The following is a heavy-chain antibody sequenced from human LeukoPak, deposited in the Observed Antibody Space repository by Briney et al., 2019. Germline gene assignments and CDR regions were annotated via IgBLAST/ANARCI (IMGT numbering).Heavy chain of an antibody. CDR1: GGTFSSYA. CDR2: IIPILGIA. J-gene: IGHJ3*02. D-gene: IGHD1-26*01. Sequence: SVKVSCKASGGTFSSYAISWVRQAPGQGLEWMGRIIPILGIANYAQKFQGRVTITADKSTSTAYMELSSLRSEDTAVYYCARDRVVGQGLDAFDIWGQGTMVTVSS. V-gene: IGHV1-69*04. CDR3: ARDRVVGQGLDAFDI.